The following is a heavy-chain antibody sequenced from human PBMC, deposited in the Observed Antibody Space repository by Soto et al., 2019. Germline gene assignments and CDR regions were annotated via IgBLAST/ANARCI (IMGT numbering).Heavy chain of an antibody. Sequence: SETLSLTCPFSGVSISVSSGYLGWIRQPPGKGLEWIGSIYYSGSSYYNPSLKSRVTISVDTSKNQFSLKLSSVTAADTAVYYCARVGVVVPPAFSSYGMDVRGQGTTVNVSS. J-gene: IGHJ6*02. CDR1: GVSISVSSGY. V-gene: IGHV4-39*07. CDR2: IYYSGSS. CDR3: ARVGVVVPPAFSSYGMDV. D-gene: IGHD2-2*01.